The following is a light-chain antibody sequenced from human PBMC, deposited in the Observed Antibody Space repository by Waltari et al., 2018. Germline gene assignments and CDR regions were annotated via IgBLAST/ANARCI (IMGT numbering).Light chain of an antibody. CDR3: GSYSSSRTLWV. V-gene: IGLV2-14*03. CDR1: SSDAGTYDY. CDR2: DVT. Sequence: QSALTQPASVSGSPGQSITISCTGPSSDAGTYDYVSWYQQHPGNAPKLVIYDVTNRPSGVSSRFSGSKSGDTASLTISGLQAEDEAGYYCGSYSSSRTLWVFGGGTKLTVL. J-gene: IGLJ3*02.